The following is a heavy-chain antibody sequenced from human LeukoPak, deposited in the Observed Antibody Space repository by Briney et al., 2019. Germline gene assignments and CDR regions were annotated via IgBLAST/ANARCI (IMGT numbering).Heavy chain of an antibody. Sequence: SETLSLTCAVYGGSFSGYYWSWIRQPPGKGLEWIGEINHSGSTNYNPSLKSRVTISVDTSKNQFSLKLSSVTAADTAVYYCAGELATISMTRRPYGMDVWGQGTTVTVSS. J-gene: IGHJ6*02. CDR1: GGSFSGYY. V-gene: IGHV4-34*01. CDR2: INHSGST. CDR3: AGELATISMTRRPYGMDV. D-gene: IGHD5-12*01.